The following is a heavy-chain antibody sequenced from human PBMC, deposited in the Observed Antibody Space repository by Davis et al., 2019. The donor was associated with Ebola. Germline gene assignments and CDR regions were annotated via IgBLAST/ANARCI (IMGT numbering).Heavy chain of an antibody. Sequence: PGGSLRLSCAASGVIFSRYWMSWVRQAPGKGLEWVAHIKHDGSVKDYVDSVKGRFTIPRDNAKNSLYLQMNSLRVEDTAVYYCVRDGWASLFDYWGQGTLVTVSS. CDR1: GVIFSRYW. J-gene: IGHJ4*02. D-gene: IGHD6-19*01. CDR3: VRDGWASLFDY. CDR2: IKHDGSVK. V-gene: IGHV3-7*03.